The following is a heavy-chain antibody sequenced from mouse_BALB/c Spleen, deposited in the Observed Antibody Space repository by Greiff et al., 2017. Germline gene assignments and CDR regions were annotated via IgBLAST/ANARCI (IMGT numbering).Heavy chain of an antibody. CDR2: INPSNGGT. Sequence: QVQLQQPGSELVKPGASVKLSCKASGYTFTSYYMYWVKQRPGQGLEWIGGINPSNGGTNFNEKFKSKATLTVDKSSSTAYMQLSSLTSEDSAVYYCTRSGLDGNYENAMDYWGQGTSVTVSS. J-gene: IGHJ4*01. CDR1: GYTFTSYY. D-gene: IGHD2-1*01. CDR3: TRSGLDGNYENAMDY. V-gene: IGHV1S81*02.